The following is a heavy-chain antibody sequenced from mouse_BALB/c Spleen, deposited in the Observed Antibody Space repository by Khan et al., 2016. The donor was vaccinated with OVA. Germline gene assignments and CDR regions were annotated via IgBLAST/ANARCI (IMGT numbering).Heavy chain of an antibody. CDR2: INPYNDDT. CDR1: GYTFTSYV. CDR3: TRGGYASLAY. Sequence: VRLQQSGPELVKPGASVKMSCKASGYTFTSYVMYWVSQQPGQGLEWIGYINPYNDDTKYNEKFKGTATLTSDKSSSTAYMDLSSLTPEDSAVYSCTRGGYASLAYGGHGTLVTVSA. D-gene: IGHD2-2*01. J-gene: IGHJ3*01. V-gene: IGHV1S136*01.